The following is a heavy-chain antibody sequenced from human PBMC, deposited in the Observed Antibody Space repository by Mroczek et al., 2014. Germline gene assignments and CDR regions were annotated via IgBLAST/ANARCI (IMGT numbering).Heavy chain of an antibody. Sequence: ESGGGLVQPGRSLRLSCTASGFTFGDYAMSWFRQAPGKGLEWVGFIRSKAYGGTTEYAASVKGRFTISRDDSKSIAYLQMNSLKTEDTAVYYCTRDPLITGTTMDVWGQGTTVTVSS. J-gene: IGHJ6*02. CDR1: GFTFGDYA. CDR3: TRDPLITGTTMDV. D-gene: IGHD1-7*01. CDR2: IRSKAYGGTT. V-gene: IGHV3-49*03.